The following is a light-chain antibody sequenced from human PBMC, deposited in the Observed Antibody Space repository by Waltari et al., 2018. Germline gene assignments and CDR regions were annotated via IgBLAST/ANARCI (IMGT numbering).Light chain of an antibody. J-gene: IGLJ2*01. CDR2: GKN. CDR1: SLRASY. CDR3: SSRDSSASHVL. Sequence: SSELTQDPAVSVALGQTVRITCQGASLRASYASWYQQKSGQAPILVLFGKNKRPSGIPDRCSGYNSETTTSLTITGAQAEDEADDYCSSRDSSASHVLFAGGTKLTVL. V-gene: IGLV3-19*01.